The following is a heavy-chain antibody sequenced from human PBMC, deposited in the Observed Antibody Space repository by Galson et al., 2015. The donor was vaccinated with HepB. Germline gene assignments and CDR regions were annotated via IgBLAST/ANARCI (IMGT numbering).Heavy chain of an antibody. CDR2: VDPEDGET. J-gene: IGHJ6*03. CDR1: GYTFTGYY. Sequence: VKVSCKASGYTFTGYYMHWVQQAPGKGLEWMGLVDPEDGETIYAEKFQGRVTITADTSTDTAYMELSSLRSEDTAVYYCATDRTGGVNYYMDVWGKGTTVTVSS. V-gene: IGHV1-69-2*01. CDR3: ATDRTGGVNYYMDV. D-gene: IGHD2-8*02.